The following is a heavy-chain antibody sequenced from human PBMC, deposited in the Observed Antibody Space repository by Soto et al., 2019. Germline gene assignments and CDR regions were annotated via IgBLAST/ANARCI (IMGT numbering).Heavy chain of an antibody. J-gene: IGHJ4*02. CDR1: GLTFTSTA. CDR3: AKDRPRRTSGYFFDY. Sequence: GASVKVSCKASGLTFTSTAMQWVRQARGQRLEWIGWIVVGSGNTNYAQKFQERVTITRDMSTSTAYMELSSLRSEDTALYYCAKDRPRRTSGYFFDYWGQGTPVTVSS. CDR2: IVVGSGNT. V-gene: IGHV1-58*02. D-gene: IGHD1-1*01.